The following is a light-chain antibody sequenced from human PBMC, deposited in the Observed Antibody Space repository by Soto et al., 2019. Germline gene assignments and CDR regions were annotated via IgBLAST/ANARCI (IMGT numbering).Light chain of an antibody. CDR2: EVN. Sequence: QSALTQPRSVSGSPGQSVTISCTGSSSDVGGYSHVSWFQQHPGKAPKLMIYEVNNRPSGVSDRFSGSKSGNTASLTISGLQAEDEADYYCTSFTTTSTWVFGGGTKLTVL. CDR3: TSFTTTSTWV. J-gene: IGLJ3*02. CDR1: SSDVGGYSH. V-gene: IGLV2-14*01.